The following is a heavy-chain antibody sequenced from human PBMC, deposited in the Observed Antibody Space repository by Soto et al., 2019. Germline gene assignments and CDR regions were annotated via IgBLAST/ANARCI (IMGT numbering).Heavy chain of an antibody. CDR2: IDNSGTIK. Sequence: PGGSLRLSCAASGFTFSDYYMTWIRQAPGKGLEWVSYIDNSGTIKYYADSVKGRFTISRDNTKNSLSLQMNSLGAEDTATYYCARIEGDCSGGSCYSGGFDYWGQGALVTVSS. J-gene: IGHJ4*02. V-gene: IGHV3-11*01. CDR3: ARIEGDCSGGSCYSGGFDY. CDR1: GFTFSDYY. D-gene: IGHD2-15*01.